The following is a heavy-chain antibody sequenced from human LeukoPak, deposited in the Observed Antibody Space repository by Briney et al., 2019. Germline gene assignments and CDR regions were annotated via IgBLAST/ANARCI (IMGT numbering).Heavy chain of an antibody. J-gene: IGHJ4*02. CDR3: ARDPDSKTTADY. CDR1: GFTVSSNY. Sequence: PGGSLRLSCVVSGFTVSSNYMSWVRQAPGKGLEWVSVIYSGGSTYYADSVKGRFTISRDNSKNTLYLQMNSLRAEDTAVYYCARDPDSKTTADYWGQGTLVTVSS. CDR2: IYSGGST. V-gene: IGHV3-53*01. D-gene: IGHD4-17*01.